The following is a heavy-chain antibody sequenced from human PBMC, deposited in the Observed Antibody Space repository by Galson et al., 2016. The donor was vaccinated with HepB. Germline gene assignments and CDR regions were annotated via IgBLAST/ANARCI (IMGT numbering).Heavy chain of an antibody. J-gene: IGHJ4*02. Sequence: SETLSLTCIVSGGSISSFSYYWGWIRQPPGKGLEWIASIYSRGNTFHNPSLKSRVTISVETTKNQFSLKLSSVTAADTAVYYCARQRVDTARAFEYWGQGTQVTGSS. D-gene: IGHD5-18*01. CDR1: GGSISSFSYY. CDR2: IYSRGNT. CDR3: ARQRVDTARAFEY. V-gene: IGHV4-39*01.